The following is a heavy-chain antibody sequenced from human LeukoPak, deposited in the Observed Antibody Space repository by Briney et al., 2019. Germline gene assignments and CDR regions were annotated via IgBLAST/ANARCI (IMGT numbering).Heavy chain of an antibody. J-gene: IGHJ6*02. CDR1: GGSISSYY. CDR3: AREYSYGYAGTYYYYGMDV. D-gene: IGHD5-18*01. CDR2: IYTSGST. V-gene: IGHV4-4*07. Sequence: SETLSLTCTVSGGSISSYYWSWIRQPAGKGLEWIGRIYTSGSTNYNPSLKSRVTMSVDTSKNQFSLKLSSVTAADTAVYYCAREYSYGYAGTYYYYGMDVWGQGTTVTVSS.